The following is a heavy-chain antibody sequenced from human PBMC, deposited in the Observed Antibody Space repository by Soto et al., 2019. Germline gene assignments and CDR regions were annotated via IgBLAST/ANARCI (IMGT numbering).Heavy chain of an antibody. D-gene: IGHD3-9*01. CDR3: ASAYDILTGYYKVSNWFDP. V-gene: IGHV4-39*01. CDR2: IYYSGST. CDR1: GGSISSSSYY. J-gene: IGHJ5*02. Sequence: SETLSLTCTVSGGSISSSSYYWGWIRQPPGKGLEWIGSIYYSGSTYYNPSLKSRVTISVDTSKNQFSLKLSSVTAADTAVYYCASAYDILTGYYKVSNWFDPWGRGTLVTVSS.